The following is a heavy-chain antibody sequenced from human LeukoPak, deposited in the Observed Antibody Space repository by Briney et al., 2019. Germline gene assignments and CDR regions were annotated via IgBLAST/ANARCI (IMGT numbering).Heavy chain of an antibody. CDR3: ARVYYDSSGYYYAVDS. V-gene: IGHV3-48*02. D-gene: IGHD3-22*01. CDR2: ITSSGSLT. J-gene: IGHJ3*02. CDR1: GFTFNSYN. Sequence: GGSLSLSCVASGFTFNSYNMNWVRHAPGKGLEWVSYITSSGSLTYSADSVKGRFIVSRDNAKNSLYLQLNSLRDEDTAVYYCARVYYDSSGYYYAVDSWGQGTMVTVSS.